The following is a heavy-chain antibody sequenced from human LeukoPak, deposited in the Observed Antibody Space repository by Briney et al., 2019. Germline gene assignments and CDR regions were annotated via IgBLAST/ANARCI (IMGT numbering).Heavy chain of an antibody. Sequence: GGSLRLSCAASGFTFSSYEMNWVRQAPGKGLEWVSYISSSGSTIYYADSVKGRFTISRDNAKNSLYLQMNSLRAEDTAVYYCASSGWCDYYYNGMDVWGQGTTVTVSS. V-gene: IGHV3-48*03. CDR1: GFTFSSYE. CDR3: ASSGWCDYYYNGMDV. D-gene: IGHD2-21*01. CDR2: ISSSGSTI. J-gene: IGHJ6*02.